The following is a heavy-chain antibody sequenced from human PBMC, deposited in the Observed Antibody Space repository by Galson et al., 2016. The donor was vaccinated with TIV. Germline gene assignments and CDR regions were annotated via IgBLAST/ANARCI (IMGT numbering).Heavy chain of an antibody. V-gene: IGHV1-69-2*01. CDR1: GYIFTERF. D-gene: IGHD5-12*01. CDR3: TTGGGSSGSYYFDF. CDR2: VDPDNGET. J-gene: IGHJ4*02. Sequence: VKVPCKVSGYIFTERFIHWVRQAPGERPEWVGRVDPDNGETLYAEKFQGRVTMAADTSGDTALMELSNLRSEDTAFFYCTTGGGSSGSYYFDFWGLGTLVTVSS.